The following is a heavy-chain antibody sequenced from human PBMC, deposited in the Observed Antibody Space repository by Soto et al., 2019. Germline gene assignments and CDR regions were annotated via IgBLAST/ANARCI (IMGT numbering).Heavy chain of an antibody. CDR2: INTGKGNT. CDR3: ERDLSGWGLTNGHYGVDV. Sequence: QVRLVQSGTEVKRPGASVMVSCKASGYKFDNYAIHWVRQAPGQNFEWMGWINTGKGNTRNSQKFQDRVTCTRDTSATTVHMEVGSLKFEDSAVYYCERDLSGWGLTNGHYGVDVWGQGTKVIVSS. J-gene: IGHJ6*02. V-gene: IGHV1-3*04. CDR1: GYKFDNYA. D-gene: IGHD3-16*01.